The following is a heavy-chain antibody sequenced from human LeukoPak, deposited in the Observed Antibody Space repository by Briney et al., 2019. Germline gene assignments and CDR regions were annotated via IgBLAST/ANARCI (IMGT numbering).Heavy chain of an antibody. CDR1: GGSINSAGYS. J-gene: IGHJ1*01. CDR3: ARSDYYPSAEYFQH. D-gene: IGHD3-10*01. CDR2: IYHSGST. V-gene: IGHV4-30-2*01. Sequence: SQTLSLTCAVPGGSINSAGYSWSWIRQPPGKGLEWIGYIYHSGSTYYSPSLKSRVTISLDRPKNQFSLKLSSVTAADTAVYYCARSDYYPSAEYFQHWGQGTLVTVSS.